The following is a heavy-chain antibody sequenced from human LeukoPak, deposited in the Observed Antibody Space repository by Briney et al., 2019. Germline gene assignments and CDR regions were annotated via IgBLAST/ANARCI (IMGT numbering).Heavy chain of an antibody. Sequence: ASVKVSCKASGGTFSSYAISWVRQAPGQGLEWMGWISAYNAKTTYAHNLQGRFTMTTDTSTSTAYMELRSLRSDDTAVYYCARDGPGDSDYYYYYMDVWGKGTTVIVSS. CDR2: ISAYNAKT. V-gene: IGHV1-18*01. J-gene: IGHJ6*03. CDR3: ARDGPGDSDYYYYYMDV. CDR1: GGTFSSYA. D-gene: IGHD2-21*01.